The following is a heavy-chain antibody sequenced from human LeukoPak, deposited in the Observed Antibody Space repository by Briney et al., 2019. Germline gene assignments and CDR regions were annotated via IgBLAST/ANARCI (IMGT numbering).Heavy chain of an antibody. J-gene: IGHJ6*04. CDR1: GGTFATYA. CDR3: ARVLGVVPAAMSYYGMDV. CDR2: IIPIFGTA. V-gene: IGHV1-69*06. D-gene: IGHD2-2*01. Sequence: ASVKVSCKASGGTFATYAISWGRQAPGQGLEGMGGIIPIFGTANYAQKFQGRVTITADKSTSTAYMELSSLRSDDTAVYYCARVLGVVPAAMSYYGMDVWGKGTTVTVSS.